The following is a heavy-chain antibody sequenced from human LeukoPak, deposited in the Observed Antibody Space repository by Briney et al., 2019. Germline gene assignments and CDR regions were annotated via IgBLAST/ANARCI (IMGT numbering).Heavy chain of an antibody. CDR1: GYTFTSYG. CDR2: ISAYNGNT. J-gene: IGHJ6*02. D-gene: IGHD2-2*01. V-gene: IGHV1-18*01. CDR3: AREELGYCSSTSCPPYYYYGMDV. Sequence: ASVQVSCKASGYTFTSYGISWVRQAPGQGLEWMGWISAYNGNTNYAQKLQGRVTMTTDTSTSTAYMELRSLRSDDTAVYYCAREELGYCSSTSCPPYYYYGMDVWGQGTTVTVSS.